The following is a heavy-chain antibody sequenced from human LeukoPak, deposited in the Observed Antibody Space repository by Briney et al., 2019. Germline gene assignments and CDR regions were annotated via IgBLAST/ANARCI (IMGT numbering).Heavy chain of an antibody. CDR2: IYYSGST. V-gene: IGHV4-59*01. D-gene: IGHD3-9*01. CDR3: AGMTQLRYFDPSGFDP. J-gene: IGHJ5*02. CDR1: GGSISSYY. Sequence: SETLSLTXTVSGGSISSYYWSWIRQPPGKGLEWIGYIYYSGSTNYNPSLKSRVTISVDTSKNQFSLKLSSVTAADTAVYYCAGMTQLRYFDPSGFDPWGQGTLVTVSS.